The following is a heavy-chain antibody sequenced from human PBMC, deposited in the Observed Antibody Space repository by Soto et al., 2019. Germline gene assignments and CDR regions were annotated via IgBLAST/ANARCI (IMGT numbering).Heavy chain of an antibody. CDR1: GGTFSSYA. V-gene: IGHV1-69*13. Sequence: ASVKVSCKASGGTFSSYAISWVRQAPGQGLEWMGGIIPIFGTANYAQKFQGRVTVTADESTSTAYMELSSLRSEDTAVYYCARNGIVGAKSNFDYWGQGTLVTVSS. CDR3: ARNGIVGAKSNFDY. J-gene: IGHJ4*02. D-gene: IGHD1-26*01. CDR2: IIPIFGTA.